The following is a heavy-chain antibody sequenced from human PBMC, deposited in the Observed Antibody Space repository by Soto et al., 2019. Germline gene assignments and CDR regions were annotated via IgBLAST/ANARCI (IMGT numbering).Heavy chain of an antibody. J-gene: IGHJ3*02. V-gene: IGHV3-66*01. CDR2: IYSGGST. CDR3: ARDSEYNWNYGAFDI. Sequence: GGSLRLSCAASGFTVSSNYMSWVRQAPGKGLEWVSVIYSGGSTYYADSVKGRFTISRDNSKNTLYLQMNSLRAEDTAVYYCARDSEYNWNYGAFDIWGQGTMVTVSS. D-gene: IGHD1-7*01. CDR1: GFTVSSNY.